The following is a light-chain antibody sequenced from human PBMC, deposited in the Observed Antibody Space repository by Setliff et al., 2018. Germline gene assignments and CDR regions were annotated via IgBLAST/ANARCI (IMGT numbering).Light chain of an antibody. CDR2: EVS. Sequence: QSVLTQPASVSGSPGQSITISCTGTSSDVGNYNLVSWYQQHPGKAPKLMIYEVSKRPSGVSNRFSGSNSGNTASLTISGLQAEDEADYYCCSYAGTNSYVFGTGTKGTVL. J-gene: IGLJ1*01. V-gene: IGLV2-23*02. CDR1: SSDVGNYNL. CDR3: CSYAGTNSYV.